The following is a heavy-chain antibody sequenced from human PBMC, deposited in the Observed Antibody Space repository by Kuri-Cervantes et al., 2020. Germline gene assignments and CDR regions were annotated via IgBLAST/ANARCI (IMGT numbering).Heavy chain of an antibody. J-gene: IGHJ4*02. D-gene: IGHD5-24*01. CDR1: GGSVSSGSYY. Sequence: GSLRLSCTVSGGSVSSGSYYWSWIRQPPGKGLEWIGYIYYSGSTNYDPSLKSRVTISVDTSKNQFSLKLSSVTAADTAVYYCARHKRGYFDYWGQGTLVTVSS. CDR3: ARHKRGYFDY. V-gene: IGHV4-61*01. CDR2: IYYSGST.